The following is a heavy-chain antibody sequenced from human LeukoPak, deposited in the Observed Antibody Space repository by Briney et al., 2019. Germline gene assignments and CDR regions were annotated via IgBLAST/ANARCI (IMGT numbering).Heavy chain of an antibody. CDR1: GYSFTSYG. V-gene: IGHV5-51*01. CDR3: ARQEHGGLFDY. J-gene: IGHJ4*02. CDR2: INPGDSVT. D-gene: IGHD4-23*01. Sequence: GESLKISCKDSGYSFTSYGIGWARQMPGKGLEWMGIINPGDSVTYYSPSFQGQVTISADKSISTAYLQWSSLKASDTAMYYCARQEHGGLFDYWGQGSLVTVSS.